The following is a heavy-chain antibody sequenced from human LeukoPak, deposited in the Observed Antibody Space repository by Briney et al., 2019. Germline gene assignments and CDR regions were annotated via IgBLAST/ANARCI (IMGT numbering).Heavy chain of an antibody. D-gene: IGHD2/OR15-2a*01. CDR3: ARVPLWSMTEGYYFDY. CDR2: IIPIFGTA. J-gene: IGHJ4*02. CDR1: GGTFSSYA. V-gene: IGHV1-69*13. Sequence: ASVKVSCKASGGTFSSYAISWVRQAPGQGLEWRGGIIPIFGTANYAQKFQGRVTITADESTSTAYMELSSLRSEDTAVYYCARVPLWSMTEGYYFDYWGQGTLVTVSS.